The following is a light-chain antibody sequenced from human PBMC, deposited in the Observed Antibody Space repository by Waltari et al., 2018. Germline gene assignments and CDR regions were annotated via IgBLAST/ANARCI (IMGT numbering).Light chain of an antibody. CDR1: SSDVGGLNH. J-gene: IGLJ3*02. CDR2: DVS. Sequence: QSALTQPASVSGSPGPAITTPCTGTSSDVGGLNHLSWSQQHPGKAPQPRIYDVSKRPSGVSNRFSGSRSGNTASLTISGLQAEDESDYYCSSYTNTNSWLFGGGTKLTVL. V-gene: IGLV2-14*01. CDR3: SSYTNTNSWL.